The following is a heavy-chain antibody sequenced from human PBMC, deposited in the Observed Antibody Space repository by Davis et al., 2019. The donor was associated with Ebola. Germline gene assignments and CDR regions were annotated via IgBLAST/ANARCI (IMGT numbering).Heavy chain of an antibody. CDR1: GGSISSSNW. CDR2: IYHSGST. V-gene: IGHV4-4*02. D-gene: IGHD6-13*01. Sequence: PSETLSLTCTVSGGSISSSNWWSWVRQPPGKGLEWIGEIYHSGSTNYNPSLKSRVTISVDKSKNQFSLKLSSVTAADTAVYYCARGRVKYSSSWFDYWGQGTLVTVSS. CDR3: ARGRVKYSSSWFDY. J-gene: IGHJ5*01.